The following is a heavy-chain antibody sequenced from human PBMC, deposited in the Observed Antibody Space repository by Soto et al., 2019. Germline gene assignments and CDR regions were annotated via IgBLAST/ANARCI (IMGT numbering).Heavy chain of an antibody. J-gene: IGHJ4*02. CDR2: ISGSGGST. D-gene: IGHD1-26*01. Sequence: EVQLLESGGGLVQPGGSLRLSCAASGFTFSSYAMRWVRQAPGKGLEWVSAISGSGGSTYYAASVKGRFTISRDNSKNTLYLQMNSLRAEDTAVYYCARRGSGSDYDYWGQGTLVTVSS. CDR3: ARRGSGSDYDY. V-gene: IGHV3-23*01. CDR1: GFTFSSYA.